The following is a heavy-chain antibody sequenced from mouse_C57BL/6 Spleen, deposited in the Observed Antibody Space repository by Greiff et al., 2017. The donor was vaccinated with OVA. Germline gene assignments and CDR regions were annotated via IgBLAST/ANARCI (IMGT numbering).Heavy chain of an antibody. CDR3: ARTSSLYFDY. D-gene: IGHD1-1*01. CDR2: IYPSDSET. J-gene: IGHJ2*01. V-gene: IGHV1-61*01. CDR1: GYTFTSYW. Sequence: QVQLQQPGAELVRPGSSVKLSCKASGYTFTSYWMDWVKQRPGQGLEWIGNIYPSDSETHYNQKFKDKATLTVDKSSSTAYMQLSSLTSEDSAVYYCARTSSLYFDYWGQGTTLTVSS.